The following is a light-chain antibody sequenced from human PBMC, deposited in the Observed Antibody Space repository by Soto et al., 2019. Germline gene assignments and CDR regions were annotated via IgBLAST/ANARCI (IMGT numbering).Light chain of an antibody. CDR2: EDR. V-gene: IGLV6-57*04. Sequence: NFMLTQPHSVSESPGKTVTISCTRSSGNIASSSVQWYQQRPGSAPTTVIYEDRQRPSGVSDRFSGSINASSNSASLTISGLKTDDEADYFCQSYDASTPVVFGGGTKLTVL. CDR1: SGNIASSS. J-gene: IGLJ2*01. CDR3: QSYDASTPVV.